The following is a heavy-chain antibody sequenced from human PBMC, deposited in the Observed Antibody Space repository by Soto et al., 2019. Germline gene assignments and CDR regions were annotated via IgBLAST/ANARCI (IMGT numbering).Heavy chain of an antibody. CDR2: ISGSGGST. Sequence: PSETLSLTCTVSGGSISSSSYYWGWIRQPPGKGLEWVSAISGSGGSTYYADSVKGRFTISRDNSKNTLYLQMNSLRAEDTAVYYCAKEGPSREWEPWGQGTLVTVSS. CDR3: AKEGPSREWEP. D-gene: IGHD1-26*01. V-gene: IGHV3-23*01. CDR1: GGSISSSSYY. J-gene: IGHJ4*02.